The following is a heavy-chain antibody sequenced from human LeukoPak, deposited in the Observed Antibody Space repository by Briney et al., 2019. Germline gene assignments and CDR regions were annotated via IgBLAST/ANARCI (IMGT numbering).Heavy chain of an antibody. Sequence: GESLQISCKGSGYRFASFWIGWVRQMPGKGLEWMGVIYPADSDTRYSPSFQGQVTISADKSTSTAYLQWSTLKASDTAIYYCARQSAAAQYTNWFDPWGQGTLVTVSS. CDR2: IYPADSDT. J-gene: IGHJ5*02. CDR3: ARQSAAAQYTNWFDP. CDR1: GYRFASFW. V-gene: IGHV5-51*01. D-gene: IGHD2-2*01.